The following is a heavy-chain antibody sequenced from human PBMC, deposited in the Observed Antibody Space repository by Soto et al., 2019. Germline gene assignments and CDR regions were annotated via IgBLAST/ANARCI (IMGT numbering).Heavy chain of an antibody. Sequence: QITLRELGPTLVNPTQTLTLTCTFSGFSLSTSGVGVGWIRQPPGKAVEWLALIYWNDDKRYSPSLKSRLTNTKDTYKHQVVLTMTAMDPVYTATYYFAHPTSSLDSSGRTCYFDDWGQGTLVTVSS. J-gene: IGHJ4*02. D-gene: IGHD3-22*01. CDR1: GFSLSTSGVG. V-gene: IGHV2-5*01. CDR2: IYWNDDK. CDR3: AHPTSSLDSSGRTCYFDD.